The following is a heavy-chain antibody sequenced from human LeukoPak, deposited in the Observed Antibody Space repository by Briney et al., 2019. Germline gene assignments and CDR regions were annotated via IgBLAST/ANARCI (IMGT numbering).Heavy chain of an antibody. J-gene: IGHJ4*02. CDR1: GVSLSSSNSY. V-gene: IGHV4-39*01. CDR2: INYTGNT. Sequence: SETLSLTCTVSGVSLSSSNSYWGWIPQPPGKGLEWIGSINYTGNTYYNASLKSQVSISIDTSKNQFSLKLTSVTAADTSVYYCARQTGSGLFILPGGQGTLVTVSS. CDR3: ARQTGSGLFILP. D-gene: IGHD3/OR15-3a*01.